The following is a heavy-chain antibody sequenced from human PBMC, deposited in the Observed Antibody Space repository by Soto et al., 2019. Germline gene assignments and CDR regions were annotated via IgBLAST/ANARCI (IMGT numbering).Heavy chain of an antibody. CDR1: GGSISSYY. CDR3: ARGMGKVVPAARKKDDAFDI. V-gene: IGHV4-59*01. J-gene: IGHJ3*02. CDR2: IYYSGST. Sequence: SETLSLTCTVSGGSISSYYWSWIRQPPGKGLEWIGYIYYSGSTNYNPSLKSRVTISVDTSKNQFSLKLSSVTAADTAVYYCARGMGKVVPAARKKDDAFDIWGQGTMVTVSS. D-gene: IGHD2-2*01.